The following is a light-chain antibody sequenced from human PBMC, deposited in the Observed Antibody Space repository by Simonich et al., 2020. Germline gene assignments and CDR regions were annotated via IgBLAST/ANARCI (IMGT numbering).Light chain of an antibody. CDR2: DVI. Sequence: QSALTQPASVSGSPGQSIPISCPGTSSDVGGYNYVTWYQQHPGKSPKLMIYDVIKRPSGVSNRFSGAKSGNTASLTISGLQAEDEADYYCSSYTSSSTLVFGGGTKLTVL. J-gene: IGLJ3*02. V-gene: IGLV2-14*01. CDR3: SSYTSSSTLV. CDR1: SSDVGGYNY.